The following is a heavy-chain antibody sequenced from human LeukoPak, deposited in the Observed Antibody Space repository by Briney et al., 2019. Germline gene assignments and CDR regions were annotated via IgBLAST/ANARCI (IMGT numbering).Heavy chain of an antibody. CDR1: GYTFTGYY. CDR2: INPNSGGT. CDR3: ARGYSYRSADY. J-gene: IGHJ4*02. Sequence: ASLKVSCKASGYTFTGYYMHWVRQAPGQGLEWMGWINPNSGGTNYAQKFQGRVTMTRDTSISTAYMELSRLSFDDTAVYYCARGYSYRSADYWGQGTLVTVSS. D-gene: IGHD5-18*01. V-gene: IGHV1-2*02.